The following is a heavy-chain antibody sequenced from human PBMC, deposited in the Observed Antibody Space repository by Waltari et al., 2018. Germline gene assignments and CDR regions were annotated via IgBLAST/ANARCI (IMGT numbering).Heavy chain of an antibody. J-gene: IGHJ5*02. CDR3: AKETGRGTYNWFDP. Sequence: EVQLLESGGGLVWPGESLRLSCADSGFTFSSYAMSWVRQAPGKGLEWVSSISGGGSSTYYADSVNGRFSISRDNSKNTLYLQMNSLRADDTAMYYCAKETGRGTYNWFDPWGQGTLVTVSS. CDR1: GFTFSSYA. V-gene: IGHV3-23*01. CDR2: ISGGGSST.